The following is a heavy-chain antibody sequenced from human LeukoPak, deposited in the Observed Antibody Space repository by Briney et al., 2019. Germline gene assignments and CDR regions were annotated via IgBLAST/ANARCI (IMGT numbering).Heavy chain of an antibody. CDR1: GGSLNGHY. Sequence: PSQTLSLTCAVYGGSLNGHYWSWIRQPPGKGLEWIGEGSESGGTKFNPSLKSRVTISADTSKNQFSLKLNSVTAADTAVYYCAKNGQSGFSFDPWGQGTLVTVSS. CDR2: GSESGGT. CDR3: AKNGQSGFSFDP. J-gene: IGHJ5*02. D-gene: IGHD3-3*01. V-gene: IGHV4-34*01.